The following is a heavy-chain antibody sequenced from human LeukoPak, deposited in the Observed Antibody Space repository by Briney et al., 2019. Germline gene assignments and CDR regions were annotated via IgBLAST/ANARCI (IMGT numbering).Heavy chain of an antibody. CDR2: IYPGNSNT. V-gene: IGHV5-51*01. CDR3: ARCYNILTGYYPLSN. D-gene: IGHD3-9*01. Sequence: GESLKTSCKGSGYSFTNYWIGWVRQMPGKGLEWMGIIYPGNSNTRYSPSFQGQVTISADKSISTAYLQWSSLKASDTAMYYCARCYNILTGYYPLSNWGQGTLVTVSS. J-gene: IGHJ4*02. CDR1: GYSFTNYW.